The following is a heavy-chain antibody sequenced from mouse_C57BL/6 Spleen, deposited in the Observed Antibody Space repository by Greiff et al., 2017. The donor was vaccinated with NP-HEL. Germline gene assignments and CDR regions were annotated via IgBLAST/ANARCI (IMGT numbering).Heavy chain of an antibody. V-gene: IGHV1-69*01. J-gene: IGHJ3*01. D-gene: IGHD4-1*01. CDR2: IDPSDSYT. CDR1: GYTFTSYW. Sequence: VKLMESGAELVMPGASVKLSCKASGYTFTSYWMHWVKQRPGQGLEWIGEIDPSDSYTNYNQKFKGKSTLTVDKSSSTAYMQLSSLTSEDSAVYYCARWDNWDFAYWGQGTLVTVSA. CDR3: ARWDNWDFAY.